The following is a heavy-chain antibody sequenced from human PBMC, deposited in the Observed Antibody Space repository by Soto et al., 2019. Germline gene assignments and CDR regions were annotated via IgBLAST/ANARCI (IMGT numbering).Heavy chain of an antibody. CDR3: ARGATVTQYDY. CDR2: GSYSGTT. Sequence: SETLSLTXTVSGVSVSSGSFYWAWIRQPPGKGLEWIGFGSYSGTTNYKPSLKSRVTISVDTSRSQISLKVSSLTAADTAVYYCARGATVTQYDYWGQGTLVTVPQ. D-gene: IGHD4-17*01. CDR1: GVSVSSGSFY. V-gene: IGHV4-61*01. J-gene: IGHJ4*02.